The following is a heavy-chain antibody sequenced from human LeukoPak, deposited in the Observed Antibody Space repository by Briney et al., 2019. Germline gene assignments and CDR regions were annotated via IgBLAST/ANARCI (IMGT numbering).Heavy chain of an antibody. CDR1: GFTFSRHW. D-gene: IGHD3-16*01. J-gene: IGHJ5*02. V-gene: IGHV3-7*01. Sequence: GGSLRLSCAASGFTFSRHWMSWVRQAPGKGLEWVATIKQDGSLKHYLDSVRGRFIISRDNAKNSLSLQTNSLRAEDTAMYYCARLLGESTIYDLWGQGTLVTVSS. CDR3: ARLLGESTIYDL. CDR2: IKQDGSLK.